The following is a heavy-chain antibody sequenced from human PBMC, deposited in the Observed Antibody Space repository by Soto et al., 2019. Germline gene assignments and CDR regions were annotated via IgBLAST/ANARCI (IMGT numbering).Heavy chain of an antibody. J-gene: IGHJ6*02. V-gene: IGHV3-21*01. CDR2: IRRSGDYT. D-gene: IGHD3-3*01. CDR1: GFSFSTYS. CDR3: ARDRVRGPYGMDV. Sequence: GGSLRLSCIASGFSFSTYSMNWVRQAPGKGLEWVSSIRRSGDYTYYADSVKGRFTISRDNAKNSLYLQMNSLRDEDTAVYYCARDRVRGPYGMDVWGQGTTVTVSS.